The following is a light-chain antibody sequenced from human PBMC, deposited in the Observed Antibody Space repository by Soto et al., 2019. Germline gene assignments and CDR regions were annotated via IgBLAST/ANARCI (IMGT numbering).Light chain of an antibody. CDR3: QVWDSSSDLRGV. J-gene: IGLJ2*01. Sequence: SYELTQPPSVSVAPGKTARITCGGNNIGSKSVHWYQQKPGQAPVLVIYYDNDRPSGIPERFSGSNSGNTATLTISRVEAGDEADYYCQVWDSSSDLRGVFGGGTKHTVL. CDR2: YDN. CDR1: NIGSKS. V-gene: IGLV3-21*04.